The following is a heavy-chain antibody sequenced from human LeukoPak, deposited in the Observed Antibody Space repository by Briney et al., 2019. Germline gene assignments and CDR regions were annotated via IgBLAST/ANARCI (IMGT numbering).Heavy chain of an antibody. D-gene: IGHD5-24*01. J-gene: IGHJ4*02. CDR3: AHGAGYNPGFFDD. CDR1: GFMFSNYG. Sequence: GGSLRLSCVASGFMFSNYGMHWVRQAPGKGLEWVAFIRYDGTYEYYTDSVRGRFTISRDNSQNILYLQMISLRSEDTAVYYCAHGAGYNPGFFDDWGQGARVTVSS. CDR2: IRYDGTYE. V-gene: IGHV3-30*02.